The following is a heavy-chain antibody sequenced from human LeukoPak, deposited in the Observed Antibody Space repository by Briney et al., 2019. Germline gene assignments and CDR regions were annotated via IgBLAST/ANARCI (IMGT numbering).Heavy chain of an antibody. CDR2: ISSSSSTI. CDR1: GFTFSTYS. V-gene: IGHV3-48*01. CDR3: ARDVAVRGALGY. Sequence: GGSLRLSCVASGFTFSTYSMNWVRQAPGKGREWVSYISSSSSTIYYADSVKGRFTISRDNAKNSLYLQVNSLRAEDTAVYYCARDVAVRGALGYWGKGTLVTVSS. J-gene: IGHJ4*02. D-gene: IGHD3-10*01.